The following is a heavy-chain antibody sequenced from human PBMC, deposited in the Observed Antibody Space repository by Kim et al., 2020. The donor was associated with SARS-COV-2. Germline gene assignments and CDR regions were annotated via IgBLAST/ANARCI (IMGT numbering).Heavy chain of an antibody. CDR3: AKESTVAIDY. Sequence: SNKYYADSGKGRFTISRENSKNTLYLQMNSLRAEDTAVYYCAKESTVAIDYWGQGTLVTVSS. J-gene: IGHJ4*02. V-gene: IGHV3-33*06. D-gene: IGHD4-17*01. CDR2: SNK.